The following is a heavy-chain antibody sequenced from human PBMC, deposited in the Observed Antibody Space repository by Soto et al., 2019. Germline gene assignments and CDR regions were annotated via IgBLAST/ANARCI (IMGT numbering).Heavy chain of an antibody. CDR3: AKDVSIAVADYYFDY. CDR2: IKQDGSEK. D-gene: IGHD6-13*01. J-gene: IGHJ4*02. V-gene: IGHV3-7*01. CDR1: GFTFSSYW. Sequence: GGSLRLSCAASGFTFSSYWMSWVRQAPGKGLEWVANIKQDGSEKYYVDSVKGRFTISGDNSKNTLYLQMNSLRAEDTAVYYCAKDVSIAVADYYFDYWGQGTLVTVSS.